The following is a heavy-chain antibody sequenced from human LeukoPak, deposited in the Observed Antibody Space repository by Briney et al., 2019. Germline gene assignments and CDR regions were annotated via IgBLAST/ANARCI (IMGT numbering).Heavy chain of an antibody. CDR2: IYPTDSDT. Sequence: GESLKISCKGSGYSFTNYWIGWVRQMPGKGLEWMGIIYPTDSDTRYSPSFQGQVTISADKSISTAYLQWSSLKASDTAMYYCAKSPSFWGDFARTLSTFDYWGQGTLVTVSS. V-gene: IGHV5-51*01. CDR3: AKSPSFWGDFARTLSTFDY. J-gene: IGHJ4*02. D-gene: IGHD3-16*01. CDR1: GYSFTNYW.